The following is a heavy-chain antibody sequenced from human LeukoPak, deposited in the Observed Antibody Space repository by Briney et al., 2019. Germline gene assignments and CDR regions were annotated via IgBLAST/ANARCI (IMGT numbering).Heavy chain of an antibody. J-gene: IGHJ6*03. D-gene: IGHD5-24*01. Sequence: SGGSLRLSCAASGFIVSNNHINWIRQAPGKGLEWVSIIYSGDTTYYSDSVKGRFILSSDNSKNMLYLQMNSLRVEDTAVYYCARVQNGYNQRYYYYYMDVWGKGTTVTVSS. CDR3: ARVQNGYNQRYYYYYMDV. CDR1: GFIVSNNH. CDR2: IYSGDTT. V-gene: IGHV3-66*01.